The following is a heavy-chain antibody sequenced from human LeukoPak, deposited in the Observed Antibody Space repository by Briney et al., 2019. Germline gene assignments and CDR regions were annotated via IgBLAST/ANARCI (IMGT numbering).Heavy chain of an antibody. CDR1: GFTFSSYG. CDR2: VWYDGSNK. D-gene: IGHD2-2*01. J-gene: IGHJ4*02. CDR3: ARDPRLYCSSTTCYADVVAPATGISFDY. Sequence: GGSLRLSCAASGFTFSSYGMHWVRQAPVKGLEWVAVVWYDGSNKYYADSVKGRFTISRDNSKNTLYLQMNSLRAEDTAVYYCARDPRLYCSSTTCYADVVAPATGISFDYWGQGTLVTVSS. V-gene: IGHV3-33*01.